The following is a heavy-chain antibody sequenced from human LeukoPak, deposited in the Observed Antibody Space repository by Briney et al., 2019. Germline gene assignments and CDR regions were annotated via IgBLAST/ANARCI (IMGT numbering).Heavy chain of an antibody. Sequence: ASVKVSCKASGYTFTSNGISWVRQAPGQGLEGMGWISAYNGNTNYAQKLQGRVTMTTDTSTSTAYMELRSLRSDDTAVYYCARARTYAPFDPWGQGTLVTVSS. CDR2: ISAYNGNT. CDR3: ARARTYAPFDP. V-gene: IGHV1-18*01. J-gene: IGHJ5*02. CDR1: GYTFTSNG. D-gene: IGHD2-2*01.